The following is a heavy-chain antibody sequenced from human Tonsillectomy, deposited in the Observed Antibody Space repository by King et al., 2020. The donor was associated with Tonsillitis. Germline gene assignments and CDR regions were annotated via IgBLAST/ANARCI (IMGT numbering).Heavy chain of an antibody. CDR2: ISSSSSII. D-gene: IGHD3-22*01. Sequence: VQLVESGGGLVQPGGSLRLSCAASGFTFSNYNMNWVRQAPGKGLEWVSYISSSSSIIFYADSVRGRFTISRDNAKNSLYLQVVGLRDEDTAVYYCERVRDFYYSSGYYHINDYWGHGPLVTVSS. V-gene: IGHV3-48*02. CDR3: ERVRDFYYSSGYYHINDY. J-gene: IGHJ4*01. CDR1: GFTFSNYN.